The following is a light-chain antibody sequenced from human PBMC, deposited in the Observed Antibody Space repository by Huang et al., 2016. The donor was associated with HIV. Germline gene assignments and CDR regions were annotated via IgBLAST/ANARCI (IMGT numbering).Light chain of an antibody. Sequence: DIVMTQTPLFLSVTPGEPASISCNASQSRFHGDDGDIHLDWYVQKPGQSPHLLIYTLSVRASGVPDRFIGDGAGSDFTLKITRVEAEDAGVYYCMQRLQFPYTFGQGTK. CDR1: QSRFHGDDGDIH. CDR3: MQRLQFPYT. J-gene: IGKJ2*01. CDR2: TLS. V-gene: IGKV2-40*01.